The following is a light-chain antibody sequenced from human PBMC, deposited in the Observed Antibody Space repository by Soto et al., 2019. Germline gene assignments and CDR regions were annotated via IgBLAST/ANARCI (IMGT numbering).Light chain of an antibody. J-gene: IGLJ1*01. CDR2: EVN. V-gene: IGLV2-8*01. CDR3: GTWDSSLSGGV. CDR1: SSDIGGYNS. Sequence: QSVLTQPPSASGSPGQSVTISCTGTSSDIGGYNSVSWYQQHPGKAPRLMIYEVNKRPSGVPDRFSGSKSGYTASLTVSGLQTEDEADYYCGTWDSSLSGGVFGTGTKVTVL.